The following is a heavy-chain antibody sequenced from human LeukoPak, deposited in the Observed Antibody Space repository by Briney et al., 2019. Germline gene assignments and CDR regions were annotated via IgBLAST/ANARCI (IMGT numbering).Heavy chain of an antibody. D-gene: IGHD1-26*01. J-gene: IGHJ3*02. CDR2: MNHGGST. Sequence: SETLSLTCAVYGGSFSGYYWSWIRQPPGKGLEWIGEMNHGGSTNYNPSLKSRVTISIDTSKNQFSLKLSSVTAADTAVYYCARERRGFSGSYPAAYDAFDIWGQGTMVTVSS. CDR3: ARERRGFSGSYPAAYDAFDI. V-gene: IGHV4-34*01. CDR1: GGSFSGYY.